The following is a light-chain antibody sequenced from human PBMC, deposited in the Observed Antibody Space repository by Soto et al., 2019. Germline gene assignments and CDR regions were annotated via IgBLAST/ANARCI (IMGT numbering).Light chain of an antibody. J-gene: IGLJ2*01. CDR1: SSGVGGYNH. V-gene: IGLV2-11*01. Sequence: QSALTQPRSVSGSPGQSVAISCTGTSSGVGGYNHVSWYQQHPGKVPRLMIYDVNKRPSGVPDRFSGSKSGNTASLTISGLQAEDEADYYCCSYAGTYSVIFGGGTKLTVL. CDR3: CSYAGTYSVI. CDR2: DVN.